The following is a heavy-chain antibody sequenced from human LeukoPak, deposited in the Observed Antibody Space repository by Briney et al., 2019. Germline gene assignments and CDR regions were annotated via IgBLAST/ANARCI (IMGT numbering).Heavy chain of an antibody. CDR2: INSDGSST. V-gene: IGHV3-74*01. J-gene: IGHJ4*02. CDR1: GFTLSSYW. CDR3: ARAGGHYGDFVFFDY. D-gene: IGHD4-17*01. Sequence: PTGGSLRLSCAASGFTLSSYWMHWVRQAPGKGLVWVSRINSDGSSTSYADSVKVRFTLSRDNAKNTLYLQMNSLRAEDTAVYYCARAGGHYGDFVFFDYWGQGTLVTVSS.